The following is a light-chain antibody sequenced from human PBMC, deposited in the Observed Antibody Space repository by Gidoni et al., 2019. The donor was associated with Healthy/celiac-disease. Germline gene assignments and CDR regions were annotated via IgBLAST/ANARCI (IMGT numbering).Light chain of an antibody. CDR1: QSISSW. V-gene: IGKV1-5*01. Sequence: DIQMTQSPSTLSASVGDSVTITCRASQSISSWLAWYQQKPGKAPKLLIYDASSLESGVPSRFSGSGFGTEFTLTISSLQPDDFATYYCQQYNSYSGTFGQGTKVEIK. CDR3: QQYNSYSGT. CDR2: DAS. J-gene: IGKJ1*01.